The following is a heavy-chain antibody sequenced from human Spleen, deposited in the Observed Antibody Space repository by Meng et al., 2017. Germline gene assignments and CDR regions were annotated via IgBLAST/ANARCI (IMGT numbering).Heavy chain of an antibody. CDR3: ARGPTTMAHDFDY. V-gene: IGHV4-34*01. Sequence: QWGAVLLKPSETLSLTCAVYGGSFSEYHWTWIRQSPGKGLEWIGEINHSGSTNYNPSLESRATISVDTSQNNLSLKLSSVTAADSAVYYCARGPTTMAHDFDYWGQGTLVTVSS. CDR1: GGSFSEYH. D-gene: IGHD4-11*01. CDR2: INHSGST. J-gene: IGHJ4*02.